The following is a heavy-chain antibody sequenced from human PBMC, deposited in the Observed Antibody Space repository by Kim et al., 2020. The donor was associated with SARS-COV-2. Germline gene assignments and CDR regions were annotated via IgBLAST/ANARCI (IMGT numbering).Heavy chain of an antibody. CDR2: IKKDGSEK. CDR3: ARAASCSGTSCFDY. CDR1: GFTFSSYW. V-gene: IGHV3-7*03. D-gene: IGHD2-2*01. J-gene: IGHJ4*02. Sequence: GGSLRLSCAASGFTFSSYWMSWVRQAPGKGLEWVANIKKDGSEKYYVDSVKGRVTTSKDNAKNSLDLQLSSLRAEDTAVYYCARAASCSGTSCFDYWGQG.